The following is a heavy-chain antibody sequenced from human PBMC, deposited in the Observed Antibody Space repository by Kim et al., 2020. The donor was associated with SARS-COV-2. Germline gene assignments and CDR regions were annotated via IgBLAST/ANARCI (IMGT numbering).Heavy chain of an antibody. Sequence: GGSLRLSCVASGFTFDSYAMTWVRQAPGKGLEWVSIISGSGGSTYYADSLKGRFTISRDNTRNTLFLQMNSLRAEDTAVYYCAKRNKIGGYNMDVWGHGTTVTVSS. V-gene: IGHV3-23*01. J-gene: IGHJ6*02. D-gene: IGHD5-12*01. CDR1: GFTFDSYA. CDR2: ISGSGGST. CDR3: AKRNKIGGYNMDV.